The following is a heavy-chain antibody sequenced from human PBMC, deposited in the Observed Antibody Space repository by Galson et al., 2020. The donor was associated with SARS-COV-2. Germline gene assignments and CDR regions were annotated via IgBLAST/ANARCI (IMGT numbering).Heavy chain of an antibody. D-gene: IGHD6-6*01. Sequence: SETLSLTCSVSNGSINSDYWSWIRQPPGKGLAWIGFFHSDGSTNYNPSLKSRLTISVDTAKNQFSLRLSSVTAADTAVYFCARYTTSSVSFDSWGQGTLVTVSS. CDR1: NGSINSDY. CDR2: FHSDGST. CDR3: ARYTTSSVSFDS. J-gene: IGHJ4*02. V-gene: IGHV4-59*08.